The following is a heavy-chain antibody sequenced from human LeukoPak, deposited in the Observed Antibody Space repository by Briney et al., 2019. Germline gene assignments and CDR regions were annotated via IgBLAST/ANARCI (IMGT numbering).Heavy chain of an antibody. CDR2: ISSSSSYI. Sequence: GGSLRLSCAASGFTFSSYSMNWVRQAPGKGLEWVSSISSSSSYIYYADSVKGLFTISRDNAKNSLYLQMNSLRAEDTAVYYCAREGAIVVVPAAIGRGWFDPWGQGTLVTVSS. CDR3: AREGAIVVVPAAIGRGWFDP. D-gene: IGHD2-2*01. J-gene: IGHJ5*02. CDR1: GFTFSSYS. V-gene: IGHV3-21*01.